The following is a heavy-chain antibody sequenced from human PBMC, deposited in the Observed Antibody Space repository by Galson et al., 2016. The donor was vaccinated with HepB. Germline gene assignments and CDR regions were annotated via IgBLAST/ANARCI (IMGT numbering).Heavy chain of an antibody. CDR2: DSMDGRGK. Sequence: SLRLSCAASGFTLSNYGMHWVRQAPGKGLEWVAADSMDGRGKFYADSVKGRFTISRDNSNSMLFLQMSSLRADDTAVYYCARRHEYCPPVGCSVDYWGQGTLVSVSS. V-gene: IGHV3-30*03. CDR3: ARRHEYCPPVGCSVDY. CDR1: GFTLSNYG. J-gene: IGHJ4*02. D-gene: IGHD2/OR15-2a*01.